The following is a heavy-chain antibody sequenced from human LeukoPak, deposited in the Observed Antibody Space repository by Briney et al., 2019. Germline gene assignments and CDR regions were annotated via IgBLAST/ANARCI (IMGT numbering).Heavy chain of an antibody. V-gene: IGHV3-13*04. CDR3: ARSYGDFSPLDY. Sequence: GGSLRLSCAASGFTFSSYDMHWVRQATGEGLEWVSAIGAAGDTYYPGSVKGRFTISRENAKNSLSLQMSSLRAGDTAVYYCARSYGDFSPLDYWGQGTLVTVSS. CDR1: GFTFSSYD. D-gene: IGHD4-17*01. J-gene: IGHJ4*02. CDR2: IGAAGDT.